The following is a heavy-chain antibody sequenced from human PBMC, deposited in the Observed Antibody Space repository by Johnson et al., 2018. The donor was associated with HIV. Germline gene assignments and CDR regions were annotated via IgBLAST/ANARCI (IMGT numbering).Heavy chain of an antibody. D-gene: IGHD3-22*01. Sequence: VQLVESGGGVVQPGRSLRLSCAASGFTFSSYAMHWVRQAPGKGLEWVALISYDGSNKYYADSVKGRFTISRDNSKNTLYLQMNSLRAEDTAVYYCARGGARSSGYYSAFDIWGQGTMVTVSS. CDR1: GFTFSSYA. CDR2: ISYDGSNK. V-gene: IGHV3-30*04. CDR3: ARGGARSSGYYSAFDI. J-gene: IGHJ3*02.